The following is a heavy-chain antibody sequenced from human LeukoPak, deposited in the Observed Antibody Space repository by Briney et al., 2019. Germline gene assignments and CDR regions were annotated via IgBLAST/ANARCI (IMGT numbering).Heavy chain of an antibody. CDR1: GGSINSYY. CDR3: ARGRGYYGSGRNAFDI. J-gene: IGHJ3*02. CDR2: INHSGST. Sequence: PSETLSLTCTVSGGSINSYYWSWIRQPPGKGLEWIGEINHSGSTNYNPSLKSRVTISVDTSKNQFSLKLSSVTAADTAVYYCARGRGYYGSGRNAFDIWGQGTMVTVSS. V-gene: IGHV4-34*01. D-gene: IGHD3-10*01.